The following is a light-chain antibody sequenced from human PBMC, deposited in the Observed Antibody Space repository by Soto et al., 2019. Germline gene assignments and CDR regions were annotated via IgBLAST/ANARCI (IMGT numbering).Light chain of an antibody. CDR2: AAS. CDR3: QQSSSTPPT. V-gene: IGKV1-39*01. J-gene: IGKJ2*01. Sequence: DIQMTQSPSSLSASVGDRVTITCRASQSISSYLNWYQQKPGKAPKLLFYAASSLQSGVPSRFSGSGSGTDFTLTISSLQPEDFATYYRQQSSSTPPTFGQGTKLEIK. CDR1: QSISSY.